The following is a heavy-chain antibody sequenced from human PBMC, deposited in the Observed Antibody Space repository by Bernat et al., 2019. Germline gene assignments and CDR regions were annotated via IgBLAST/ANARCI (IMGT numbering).Heavy chain of an antibody. D-gene: IGHD3-10*01. CDR1: GGTFSSYT. CDR3: AREKEMGYYGSGSSD. J-gene: IGHJ4*02. CDR2: IIPILGIA. V-gene: IGHV1-69*04. Sequence: GAEVKKPGSSVKVSCKASGGTFSSYTISWVRQAPGQGLEWMGRIIPILGIANYAQKFQGRVTITADKSTSTAYMELSSLRSEDTAMYYCAREKEMGYYGSGSSDWGQGTLVTVSS.